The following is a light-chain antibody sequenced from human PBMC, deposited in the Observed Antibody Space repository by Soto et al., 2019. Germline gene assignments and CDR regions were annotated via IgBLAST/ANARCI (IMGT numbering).Light chain of an antibody. Sequence: DIQMTQSPSSLSASVGDRVTITCQASQDISNYLNWYQQKPGKAPKLLNYDASNLETGVPSKFSGSGSGTDFTFTISSLQPEDIATYYCQQYDNLPLMYTFGQGTKVDIK. V-gene: IGKV1-33*01. CDR3: QQYDNLPLMYT. CDR2: DAS. CDR1: QDISNY. J-gene: IGKJ2*01.